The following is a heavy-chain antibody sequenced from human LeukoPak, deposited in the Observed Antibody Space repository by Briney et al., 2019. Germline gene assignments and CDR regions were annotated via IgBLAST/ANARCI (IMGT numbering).Heavy chain of an antibody. J-gene: IGHJ4*02. CDR2: INHSGST. Sequence: SETLSLTCAVYGGSFSGYYWSWIRQPPGKGLEWIGEINHSGSTNYNPSLKSRVTISVDTSKNQFSLKLSSVTAADTAVYYCARDHGPNWNYRGFFDYWGQGTLVTVSS. D-gene: IGHD1-7*01. V-gene: IGHV4-34*01. CDR3: ARDHGPNWNYRGFFDY. CDR1: GGSFSGYY.